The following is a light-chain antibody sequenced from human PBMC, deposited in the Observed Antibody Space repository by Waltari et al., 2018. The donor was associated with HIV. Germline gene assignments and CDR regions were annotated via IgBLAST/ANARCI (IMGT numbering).Light chain of an antibody. CDR1: SSNIGSNT. J-gene: IGLJ2*01. Sequence: QSVLTQPPSASGTPGQTVTISCSGSSSNIGSNTVNWYQHLPGTAPKLLIYSTNRRPSGVPDRFSGSKSGTSASLAISGLQSEVEADYDCAAWDDSLNGVVFGGGTKLTVL. CDR2: STN. V-gene: IGLV1-44*01. CDR3: AAWDDSLNGVV.